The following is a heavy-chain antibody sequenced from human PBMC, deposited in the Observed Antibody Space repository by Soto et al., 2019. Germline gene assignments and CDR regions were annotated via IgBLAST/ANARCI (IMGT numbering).Heavy chain of an antibody. J-gene: IGHJ4*02. CDR2: IYPGDSDT. V-gene: IGHV5-51*01. CDR1: GYSFPIFW. D-gene: IGHD3-22*01. CDR3: ARHQRQDDGNYYY. Sequence: GESLKISCKGSGYSFPIFWIGWVRQVPGKGLEWVGTIYPGDSDTKYSPSFEGQVTLSVDKSITTAYLEWSSLKASDSAIYYCARHQRQDDGNYYYLTQVTQVTVSS.